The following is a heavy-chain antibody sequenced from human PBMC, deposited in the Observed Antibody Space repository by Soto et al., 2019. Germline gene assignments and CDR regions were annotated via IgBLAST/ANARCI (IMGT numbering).Heavy chain of an antibody. V-gene: IGHV3-23*01. Sequence: EVQLLESGGGLVQPGGSLRLSCAASGFTFTSYAMSWVRQAPGKGLEWVSSISDSGGSTYYADSVKGRFTISRDNSKNTLYLQMNSLRAEDTAVYYCAKTGLGVIFGVVTNWDVWGQGTTVTVSS. CDR2: ISDSGGST. J-gene: IGHJ6*02. CDR1: GFTFTSYA. CDR3: AKTGLGVIFGVVTNWDV. D-gene: IGHD3-3*01.